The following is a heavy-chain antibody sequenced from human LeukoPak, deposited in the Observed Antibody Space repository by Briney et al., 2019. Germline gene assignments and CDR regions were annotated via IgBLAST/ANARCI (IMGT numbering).Heavy chain of an antibody. CDR1: GDSISGFY. Sequence: SETLSLTCTVSGDSISGFYWTWIRQPAGKGLEWIGHIYSTGSTDYNPSLKSRVTMSVDTSKNLFSLNLTSVTAADTAVYSCARGSPSSNYYYMDIWGKGTTVTVSS. V-gene: IGHV4-4*07. CDR3: ARGSPSSNYYYMDI. CDR2: IYSTGST. J-gene: IGHJ6*03.